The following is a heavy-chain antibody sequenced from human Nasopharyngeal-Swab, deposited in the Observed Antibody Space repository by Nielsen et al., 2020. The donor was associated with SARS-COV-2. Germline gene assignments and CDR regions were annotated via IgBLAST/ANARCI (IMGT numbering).Heavy chain of an antibody. CDR3: ARNPWGYFDL. V-gene: IGHV4-31*03. J-gene: IGHJ2*01. Sequence: SETLSLTCTVSGGSISSGGYYWSWIRQHPGKGLEWIGYIYYSGSTYYNPSLKSRVTMSVDTSKNQFSLKLSSVTAVDTAVYYCARNPWGYFDLWGRGTLVTVSS. CDR1: GGSISSGGYY. CDR2: IYYSGST.